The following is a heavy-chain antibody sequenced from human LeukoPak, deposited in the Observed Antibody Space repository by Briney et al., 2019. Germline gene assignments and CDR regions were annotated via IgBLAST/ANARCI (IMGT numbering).Heavy chain of an antibody. Sequence: SETLSLTCTVSGGSISSSSYYWGWIRQPPGKGLEWIGSIYYSGSTYYNPSLKSRVTISVDTSKNQYSLKLSSVTAADTAVYYCARLQYYYGSGSYFDYWGQGTLVTVSS. CDR2: IYYSGST. J-gene: IGHJ4*02. D-gene: IGHD3-10*01. CDR1: GGSISSSSYY. CDR3: ARLQYYYGSGSYFDY. V-gene: IGHV4-39*01.